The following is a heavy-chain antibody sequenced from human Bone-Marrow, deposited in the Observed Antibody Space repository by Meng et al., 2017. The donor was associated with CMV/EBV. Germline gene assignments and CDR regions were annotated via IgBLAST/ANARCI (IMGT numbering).Heavy chain of an antibody. J-gene: IGHJ5*02. CDR2: INPNSGGT. D-gene: IGHD3-3*01. CDR1: GYTFTGYY. CDR3: ARVAEPQKSASYDFWSGYWFDP. V-gene: IGHV1-2*02. Sequence: ASVKVSCKASGYTFTGYYMHWVRKAPGQGLEWMGWINPNSGGTNYAQKFQGRVTMTRDTSISTAYMELSRLRSDDTAVYYCARVAEPQKSASYDFWSGYWFDPWGQGTLVTVSS.